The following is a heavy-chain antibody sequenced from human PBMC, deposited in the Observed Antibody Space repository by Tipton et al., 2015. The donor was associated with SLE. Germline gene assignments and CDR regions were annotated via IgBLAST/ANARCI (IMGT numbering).Heavy chain of an antibody. CDR2: ISSSSTYI. D-gene: IGHD2-21*01. V-gene: IGHV3-21*01. CDR1: GFTFTTYS. CDR3: ARRYSGDAFDI. Sequence: SLRLSCAASGFTFTTYSLNWVRQAPGKGLEWVAPISSSSTYIYYADSVKCRFTISRDNAKNSLYLQMNSLSAEDTAVYYCARRYSGDAFDIWGQGTMVTVSS. J-gene: IGHJ3*02.